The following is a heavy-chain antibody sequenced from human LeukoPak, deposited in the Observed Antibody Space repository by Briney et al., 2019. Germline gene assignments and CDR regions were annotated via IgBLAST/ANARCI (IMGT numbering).Heavy chain of an antibody. CDR1: GYSFTSYW. V-gene: IGHV5-51*01. CDR2: IYPGDSDT. CDR3: ARQGYSSGWYIVYNWFDP. J-gene: IGHJ5*02. Sequence: GEALKISCKGSGYSFTSYWIGWVRQMPGKGLEWMGIIYPGDSDTRYSPSIQGQVTISADKSISTAYLQWSSLKASDTAMYYCARQGYSSGWYIVYNWFDPWGQGTLVTVSS. D-gene: IGHD6-19*01.